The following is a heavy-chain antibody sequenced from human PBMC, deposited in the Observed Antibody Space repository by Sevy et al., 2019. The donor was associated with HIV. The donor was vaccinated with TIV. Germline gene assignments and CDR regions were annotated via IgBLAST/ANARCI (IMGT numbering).Heavy chain of an antibody. D-gene: IGHD3-22*01. CDR3: AGEGYYDSSGYYGHDAFDI. CDR1: GFTFSSYG. V-gene: IGHV3-33*01. CDR2: IWYDGSNK. J-gene: IGHJ3*02. Sequence: GGSLRLSCAASGFTFSSYGMHWVRQAPGKGLEWVAIIWYDGSNKYFADSVKGRFTISRDNSKNTLYLQMSSLRAEDTAVYYCAGEGYYDSSGYYGHDAFDIWGQGTMVTVSS.